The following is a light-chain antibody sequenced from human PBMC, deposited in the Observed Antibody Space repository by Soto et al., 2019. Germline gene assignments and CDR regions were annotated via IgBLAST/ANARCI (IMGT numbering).Light chain of an antibody. CDR1: QSVSSSY. CDR2: GAS. CDR3: QQYGRSPLT. V-gene: IGKV3-20*01. J-gene: IGKJ3*01. Sequence: EIVLTQSPGTLSLSPGERATLSCRASQSVSSSYLAWYQQKPGQTPRLLIYGASSRATGIPDRFSGSGSGKVFTLTISRLDPEDSAVYYCQQYGRSPLTFGPGTKVDIE.